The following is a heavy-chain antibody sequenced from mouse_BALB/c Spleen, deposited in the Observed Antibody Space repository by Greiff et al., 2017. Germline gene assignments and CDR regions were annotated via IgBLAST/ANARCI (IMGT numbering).Heavy chain of an antibody. D-gene: IGHD2-4*01. J-gene: IGHJ4*01. CDR1: GFSLTSYG. V-gene: IGHV2-9*02. Sequence: VNLVESGPGLVAPSQSLSITCTVSGFSLTSYGVHWVRQPPGKGLEWLGVIWAGGSTHYNSALMSRLSISKDNSKSQVFLKMNSLQTDDTAMYYCAIYYDYDNYAMDYWGQGTSVTVSS. CDR2: IWAGGST. CDR3: AIYYDYDNYAMDY.